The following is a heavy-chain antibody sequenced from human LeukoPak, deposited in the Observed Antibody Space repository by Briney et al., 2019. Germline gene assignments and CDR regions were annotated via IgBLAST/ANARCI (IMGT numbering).Heavy chain of an antibody. J-gene: IGHJ3*01. Sequence: SVKVSCKASGGTFSSYAISWVRQAPGQGLEWMGRIIPILGIANYAQKFQGRVTITADKSTSTAYMELSSLRSEDTAVYYCARDLPYLYDILTGLDAFDVGGQGTMVTVSA. CDR2: IIPILGIA. V-gene: IGHV1-69*04. CDR1: GGTFSSYA. D-gene: IGHD3-9*01. CDR3: ARDLPYLYDILTGLDAFDV.